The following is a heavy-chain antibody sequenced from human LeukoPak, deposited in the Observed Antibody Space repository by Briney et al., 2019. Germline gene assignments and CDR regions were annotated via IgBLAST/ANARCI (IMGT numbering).Heavy chain of an antibody. J-gene: IGHJ3*02. Sequence: GGSLRLSCTASGFSVSSNFMSWVRQAPGKGLEWVSVLYSGANTYYADSVKGRFTISRDNSKNTLYLQMNSLRADDTAVYYCARAVAYYYDSSGYYFDAFDIWGQGAMVTVSS. CDR2: LYSGANT. CDR3: ARAVAYYYDSSGYYFDAFDI. D-gene: IGHD3-22*01. V-gene: IGHV3-53*01. CDR1: GFSVSSNF.